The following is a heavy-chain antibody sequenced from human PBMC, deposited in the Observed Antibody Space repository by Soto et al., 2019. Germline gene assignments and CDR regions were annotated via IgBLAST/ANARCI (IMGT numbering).Heavy chain of an antibody. CDR3: ARDMDSSSSRLVSMDYGMDV. CDR1: GYTFTSYA. CDR2: INAGNGNT. J-gene: IGHJ6*02. D-gene: IGHD6-6*01. Sequence: ASVKVSCKASGYTFTSYAMHWVRQAPGQRLEWMGWINAGNGNTKYSQKFQGRVTITRDTSASTAYMELSSLRSEDTAVYYCARDMDSSSSRLVSMDYGMDVWGQGTTVTVSS. V-gene: IGHV1-3*01.